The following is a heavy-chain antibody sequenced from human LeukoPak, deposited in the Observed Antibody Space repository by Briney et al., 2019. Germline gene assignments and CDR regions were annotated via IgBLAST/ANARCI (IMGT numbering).Heavy chain of an antibody. CDR2: IYYSGST. V-gene: IGHV4-39*01. CDR3: ASGRITMIVVVTPPRY. CDR1: GGSISSSSYY. Sequence: PSETPSLTCTVSGGSISSSSYYWGWIRQPPGKGLEWIGSIYYSGSTYYNPSLKSRVTISVDTSKNQFSLKLSSVTAADTAVYYCASGRITMIVVVTPPRYWGQGTLVTVSS. D-gene: IGHD3-22*01. J-gene: IGHJ4*02.